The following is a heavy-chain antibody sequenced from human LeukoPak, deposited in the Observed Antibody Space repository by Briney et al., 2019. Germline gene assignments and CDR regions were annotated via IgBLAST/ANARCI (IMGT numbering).Heavy chain of an antibody. D-gene: IGHD3-22*01. CDR1: GGSISSSSYY. Sequence: PSETLSLTCTVSGGSISSSSYYWGWIRQPPGKGLEWIGSIYYSGSTYYNPSLKSRVTISVDTSKNQFSLKLSSVTAADTAVYYCARGSLRVQSYYYDSSGYNKWGQGTLVTVSS. V-gene: IGHV4-39*01. J-gene: IGHJ4*02. CDR3: ARGSLRVQSYYYDSSGYNK. CDR2: IYYSGST.